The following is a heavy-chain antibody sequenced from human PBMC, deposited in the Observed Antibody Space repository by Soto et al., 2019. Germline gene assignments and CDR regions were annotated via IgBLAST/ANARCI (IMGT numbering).Heavy chain of an antibody. D-gene: IGHD5-18*01. CDR2: INPNSGGT. J-gene: IGHJ6*02. CDR1: GYTFTGYY. V-gene: IGHV1-2*04. CDR3: ARDRGYSYGSYYYYYGMDV. Sequence: ASVKVSCKASGYTFTGYYMHWVRQAPGQGLEWIGWINPNSGGTNYAQKFQGWVTMTRDTSISTAYMELSRLRSDDTAVYYCARDRGYSYGSYYYYYGMDVWGQGTTVTVSS.